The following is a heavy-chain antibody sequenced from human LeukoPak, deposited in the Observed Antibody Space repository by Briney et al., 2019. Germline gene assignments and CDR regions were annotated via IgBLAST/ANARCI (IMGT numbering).Heavy chain of an antibody. CDR1: GGSFSGYY. CDR3: ARRRPSFNPGGVWFDP. CDR2: INHSGST. J-gene: IGHJ5*02. V-gene: IGHV4-34*01. Sequence: SETLSLTCAVYGGSFSGYYWSWIRQPPGKGLEWIGEINHSGSTNYNPSLKSRVTISVDTSKKQFSLKLSSVTAADTAVYYCARRRPSFNPGGVWFDPWGQGTLVTVSS. D-gene: IGHD2-8*02.